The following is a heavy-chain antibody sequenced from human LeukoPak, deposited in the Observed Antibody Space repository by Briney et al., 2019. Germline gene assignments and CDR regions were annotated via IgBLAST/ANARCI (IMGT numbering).Heavy chain of an antibody. CDR1: GYTFTSYG. CDR2: ISAYNGNT. D-gene: IGHD4-23*01. CDR3: ASPEYGGNSGDDAFDI. Sequence: ASVKVSCKASGYTFTSYGISWVRQAPGQGLEWMGWISAYNGNTNYAQKLQGRVTMTTDTSTSTAYMELRSLRSDDTAVYYCASPEYGGNSGDDAFDIWGQGTMVTVSS. J-gene: IGHJ3*02. V-gene: IGHV1-18*01.